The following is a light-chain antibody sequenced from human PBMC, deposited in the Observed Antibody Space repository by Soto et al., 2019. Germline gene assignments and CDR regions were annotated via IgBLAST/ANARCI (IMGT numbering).Light chain of an antibody. J-gene: IGLJ3*02. CDR3: SSYTSSSTWV. CDR2: EVS. CDR1: SSDVGGYNY. V-gene: IGLV2-14*01. Sequence: QSALTRPASVSGSPGQSFTISCTGTSSDVGGYNYVSWYQQHPGKAPKLMIYEVSNRPSGVSNRFSGSKSGNTASLTISGLQAEDEADYYCSSYTSSSTWVFGGGTKLTVL.